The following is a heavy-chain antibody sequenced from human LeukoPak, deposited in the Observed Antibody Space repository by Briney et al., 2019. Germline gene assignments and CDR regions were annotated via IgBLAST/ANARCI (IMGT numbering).Heavy chain of an antibody. Sequence: ASVKVSCKASGYTLTGYYMHWVRQAPGQGREWMGWINPNSGGTNYAQKFQGRVTMTRDTSISTAYMELSRLRSDDTAVYYCARVGYDSSGYYYVDYWGQGTLVTVSS. V-gene: IGHV1-2*02. CDR2: INPNSGGT. J-gene: IGHJ4*02. CDR3: ARVGYDSSGYYYVDY. D-gene: IGHD3-22*01. CDR1: GYTLTGYY.